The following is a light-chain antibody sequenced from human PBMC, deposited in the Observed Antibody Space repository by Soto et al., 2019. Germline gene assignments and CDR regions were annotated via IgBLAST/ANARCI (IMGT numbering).Light chain of an antibody. J-gene: IGLJ2*01. CDR1: NSDIGGYNF. CDR2: DVS. Sequence: QSALTQPASVFGSPGQSITISCTGTNSDIGGYNFVSWYQQHPGKVPKLMIYDVSNRPSGVSDRFSGSKSGNTASLTISGLQAEDEADYYYSSYRSTNTIVVFGGGTKVTVL. CDR3: SSYRSTNTIVV. V-gene: IGLV2-14*03.